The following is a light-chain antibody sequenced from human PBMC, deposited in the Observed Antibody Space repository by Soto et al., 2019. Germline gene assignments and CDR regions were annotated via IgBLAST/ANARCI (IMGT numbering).Light chain of an antibody. CDR1: QSISGW. V-gene: IGKV1-5*01. CDR2: DAT. Sequence: DIQMTQSPSTLSASVGDRVTITCRASQSISGWLAWYQQKPGKAPKLLIYDATSLESGVPSRFSGSGSGAEFTLPISGLQPDDFATYYCQQGWTFGQGTKVDIK. J-gene: IGKJ1*01. CDR3: QQGWT.